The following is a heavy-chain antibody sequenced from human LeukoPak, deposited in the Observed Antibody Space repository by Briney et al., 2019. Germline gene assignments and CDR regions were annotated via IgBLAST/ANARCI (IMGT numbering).Heavy chain of an antibody. Sequence: SETLSFTCTVSGGSVSSGSYYWSWIRQPPGKGLEWIGYIYYSGSTNYNPSLKSRVTISVDTSKNQFSLKLSSVTAADTAVYYCARRVAGDFDYWGQGTLVTASS. CDR1: GGSVSSGSYY. J-gene: IGHJ4*02. V-gene: IGHV4-61*01. CDR3: ARRVAGDFDY. D-gene: IGHD6-19*01. CDR2: IYYSGST.